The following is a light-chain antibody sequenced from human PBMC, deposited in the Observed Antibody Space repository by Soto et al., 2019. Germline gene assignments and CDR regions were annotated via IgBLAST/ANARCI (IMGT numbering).Light chain of an antibody. Sequence: DIVMTQSPDSLAVSLGERATINCKSSQTVLYSPNNKNYLAWYQHKPGQPPKLLIHWASTRESGVPDRFNGSGYGTDFTLTISSLQAEDVAVYYCQQYYGTPWRFGQGTKVGI. CDR1: QTVLYSPNNKNY. J-gene: IGKJ1*01. CDR2: WAS. CDR3: QQYYGTPWR. V-gene: IGKV4-1*01.